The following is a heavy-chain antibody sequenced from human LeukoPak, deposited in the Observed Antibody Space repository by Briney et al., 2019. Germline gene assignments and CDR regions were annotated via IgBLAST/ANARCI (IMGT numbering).Heavy chain of an antibody. D-gene: IGHD6-19*01. CDR1: GGSFSGYY. V-gene: IGHV4-34*01. CDR2: INHSGST. CDR3: ARGRIAVAGGYYYYMDV. J-gene: IGHJ6*03. Sequence: SETLSLTCAVYGGSFSGYYWSWIRQPPGKGLEWIGEINHSGSTNYNPSLKSRVTISVDTSKNQFSLKLSSVTAADTAVYYCARGRIAVAGGYYYYMDVWGKGTTVTVSS.